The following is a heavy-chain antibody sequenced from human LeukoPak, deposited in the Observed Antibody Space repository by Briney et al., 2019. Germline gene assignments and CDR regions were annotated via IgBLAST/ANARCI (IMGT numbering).Heavy chain of an antibody. CDR2: IIPIFGTA. CDR1: GGTLSNYA. Sequence: SVKVSCKASGGTLSNYAISWVRQAPGQGLEWMGAIIPIFGTANYAQKFQGRVTITADESTGTAYMELSSLRSEDTAVYYCARERRGGSYFTEKRLDHWGQGTLVAVSS. CDR3: ARERRGGSYFTEKRLDH. D-gene: IGHD1-26*01. J-gene: IGHJ4*02. V-gene: IGHV1-69*13.